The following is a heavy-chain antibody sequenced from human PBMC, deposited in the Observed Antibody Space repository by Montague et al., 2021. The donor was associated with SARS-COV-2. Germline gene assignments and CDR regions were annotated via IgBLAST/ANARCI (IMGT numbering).Heavy chain of an antibody. V-gene: IGHV4-61*02. D-gene: IGHD3-22*01. CDR3: ARFPYYYDNWFDP. CDR2: IYTSGST. Sequence: TLSLTCTVSGGSISSGSYYWSWIRQPAGKGLEWIGRIYTSGSTNYNPSLKSRVTISVDTSKNQFSLKLSSVTAADTAVYYCARFPYYYDNWFDPWGQGTLVTVSS. J-gene: IGHJ5*02. CDR1: GGSISSGSYY.